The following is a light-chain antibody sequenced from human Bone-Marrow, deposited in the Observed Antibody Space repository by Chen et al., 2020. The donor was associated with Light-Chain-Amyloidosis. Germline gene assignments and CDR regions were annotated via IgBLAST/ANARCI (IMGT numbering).Light chain of an antibody. J-gene: IGLJ2*01. CDR3: QSADSSGTYEVI. CDR1: ALPTKY. CDR2: RDN. Sequence: SSALTQPPSVSVSPGQTARITCSGDALPTKYAYWYQQKPGQAPVLVIHRDNERPSGISERFSGSSSGTTATLTISGVQAEDEADYHCQSADSSGTYEVIFGGGTKLTVL. V-gene: IGLV3-25*03.